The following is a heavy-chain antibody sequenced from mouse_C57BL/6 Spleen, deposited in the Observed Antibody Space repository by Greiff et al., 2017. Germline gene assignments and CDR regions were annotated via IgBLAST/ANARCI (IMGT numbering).Heavy chain of an antibody. Sequence: EVHLVESGGDLVKPGGSLKLSCAASGFTFSSYGMSWVRQTPDKRLEWVATISSGGSYTYYPDSVKGRFTISRDNAKNTLYLQMSSLKSEDTAMYYCASDYGSSYDYWGQGTTLTVSS. CDR3: ASDYGSSYDY. CDR1: GFTFSSYG. J-gene: IGHJ2*01. CDR2: ISSGGSYT. D-gene: IGHD1-1*01. V-gene: IGHV5-6*01.